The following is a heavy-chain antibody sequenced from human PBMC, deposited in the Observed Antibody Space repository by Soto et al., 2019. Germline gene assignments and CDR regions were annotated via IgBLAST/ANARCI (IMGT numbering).Heavy chain of an antibody. D-gene: IGHD2-15*01. V-gene: IGHV1-3*01. CDR1: GYTFTSYA. CDR3: ARVLWYLAPFDY. Sequence: ASVKVSCKASGYTFTSYAMHWVRQAPGQRLEWMGWINAGNGNTKYSQKFQGRVTITRDTSATTAYMELNSLRSEDTAVCYCARVLWYLAPFDYWGQGTLVTVS. CDR2: INAGNGNT. J-gene: IGHJ4*02.